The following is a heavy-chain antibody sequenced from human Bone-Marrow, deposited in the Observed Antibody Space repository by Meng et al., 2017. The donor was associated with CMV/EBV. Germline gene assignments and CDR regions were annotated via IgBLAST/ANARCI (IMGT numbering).Heavy chain of an antibody. V-gene: IGHV4-39*01. CDR2: IYYSGST. J-gene: IGHJ4*02. CDR1: GGSISSYY. CDR3: ARRAATDPYYFDY. Sequence: SETLSLTCTVSGGSISSYYWGWIRQPPGKGLEWIGSIYYSGSTYYNPSLKSRVTISVDTSKNQFSLKLSSVTAADTAVYYCARRAATDPYYFDYWGQGTLVTVSS.